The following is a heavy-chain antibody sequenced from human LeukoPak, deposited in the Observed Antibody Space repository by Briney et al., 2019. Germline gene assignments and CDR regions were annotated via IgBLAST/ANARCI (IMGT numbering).Heavy chain of an antibody. CDR2: IDGSGIST. J-gene: IGHJ4*02. CDR3: AKDRLTSSWYFGFDY. V-gene: IGHV3-23*01. Sequence: PGRSLRLSCAASGFTFSSYALSWVRQAPGKGLEWVSSIDGSGISTYDAVSVKGRFTISRDNSKNTLYLQMNSLRAEDTAVYYCAKDRLTSSWYFGFDYWGQGTLVTVSS. D-gene: IGHD6-13*01. CDR1: GFTFSSYA.